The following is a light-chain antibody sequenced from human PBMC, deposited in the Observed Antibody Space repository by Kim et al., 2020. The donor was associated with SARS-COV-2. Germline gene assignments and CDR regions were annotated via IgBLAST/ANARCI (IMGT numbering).Light chain of an antibody. V-gene: IGLV2-14*01. CDR1: SSDVGDYNY. CDR2: DVS. CDR3: SSYRSSSTWV. J-gene: IGLJ3*02. Sequence: QSALTQPASVSGSPGQSITISCTGTSSDVGDYNYVSWYQQHPGKAPKLMISDVSRRPSGVSNRFSGSKSGNTASLTISGLQAEDEADYYCSSYRSSSTWVFGGGTKLTVL.